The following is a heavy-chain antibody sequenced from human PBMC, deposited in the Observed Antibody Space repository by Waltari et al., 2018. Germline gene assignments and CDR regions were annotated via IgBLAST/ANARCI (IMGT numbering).Heavy chain of an antibody. CDR3: ARGDSSGYVVDY. V-gene: IGHV7-4-1*02. D-gene: IGHD3-22*01. CDR1: GSTFRNSA. J-gene: IGHJ4*02. CDR2: IHTKTGNP. Sequence: QVQLVQAGSELKKPGASVKVSCTTSGSTFRNSAIPWVRQAPGQGLEWMGWIHTKTGNPTYAQGFTGRFVFALDTSVSTAYLQISSLKTEDTAIYYCARGDSSGYVVDYWGQGTLVTVSS.